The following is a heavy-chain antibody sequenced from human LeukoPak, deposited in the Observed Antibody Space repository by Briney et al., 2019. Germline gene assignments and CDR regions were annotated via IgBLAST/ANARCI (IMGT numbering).Heavy chain of an antibody. CDR3: AKRDFYDSSGYAPLFQH. CDR1: GFTFSSYG. CDR2: ISSSGSTI. V-gene: IGHV3-48*04. D-gene: IGHD3-22*01. Sequence: GGSLRLSCAASGFTFSSYGMHWIRQAPGKGLEWVSYISSSGSTIYYADSVKGRFTISRDNAKNSLYLQMNSLRAEDTAVYYCAKRDFYDSSGYAPLFQHWGQGTLVTVSS. J-gene: IGHJ1*01.